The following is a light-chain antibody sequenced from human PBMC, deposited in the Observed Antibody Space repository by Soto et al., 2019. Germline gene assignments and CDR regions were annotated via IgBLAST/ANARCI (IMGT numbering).Light chain of an antibody. V-gene: IGLV4-69*01. Sequence: QPVLTQSPSASASLGASVKLTCTLSSGHSSYAIAWHQQQPEKGPRYLMKLNSDGSHSKGDGITDRFSGSSSGAERYLPISSLQPEDEADYYCQTWDTGLDRVFGGGTKLTVL. J-gene: IGLJ2*01. CDR2: LNSDGSH. CDR3: QTWDTGLDRV. CDR1: SGHSSYA.